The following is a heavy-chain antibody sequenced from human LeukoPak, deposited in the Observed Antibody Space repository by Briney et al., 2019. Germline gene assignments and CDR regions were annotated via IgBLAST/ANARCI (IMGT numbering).Heavy chain of an antibody. CDR3: ARDLSMDY. CDR1: GFTFRGYA. J-gene: IGHJ4*02. V-gene: IGHV4-59*01. CDR2: VYSSGTT. Sequence: GSLRLSCEASGFTFRGYAMSWIRQPPGKGLEWIGYVYSSGTTNYNPSLKSRVTISVDRSKNQFSLKLSSVTAADTAVYYCARDLSMDYWGQGTLVTVSS.